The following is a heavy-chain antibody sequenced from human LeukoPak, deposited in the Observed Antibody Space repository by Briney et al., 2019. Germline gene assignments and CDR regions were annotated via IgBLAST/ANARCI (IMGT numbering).Heavy chain of an antibody. CDR2: IYYSGST. CDR3: ARVIRRGDYYDSSGYPYYFDY. Sequence: SETLSLTCTVSGGSISSGGYYWSWIRQHPGKGLEWIGYIYYSGSTYYNPSLKSRVTISVDTSKNQFSLKLSSVTAADTAVYYCARVIRRGDYYDSSGYPYYFDYWGQGTLVTVSS. V-gene: IGHV4-31*03. D-gene: IGHD3-22*01. J-gene: IGHJ4*02. CDR1: GGSISSGGYY.